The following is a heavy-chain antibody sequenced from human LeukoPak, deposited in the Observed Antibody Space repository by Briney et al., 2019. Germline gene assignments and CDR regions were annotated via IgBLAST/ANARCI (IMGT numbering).Heavy chain of an antibody. Sequence: SVKVSCKASGGTFSSYAISWVRQAPGQGLEWMGGIIPIFGTANYAQKFQGRVMITADESTSTAYMELSSLRSEDTAVYYCARSYYYDSSGYYSPLDYWGQGTLVTVSS. CDR3: ARSYYYDSSGYYSPLDY. D-gene: IGHD3-22*01. J-gene: IGHJ4*02. V-gene: IGHV1-69*13. CDR2: IIPIFGTA. CDR1: GGTFSSYA.